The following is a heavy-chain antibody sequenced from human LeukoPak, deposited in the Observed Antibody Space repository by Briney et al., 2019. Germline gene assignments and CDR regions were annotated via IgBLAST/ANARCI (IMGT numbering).Heavy chain of an antibody. CDR1: GFTFNNYW. D-gene: IGHD4-17*01. Sequence: GSLRLSCTASGFTFNNYWMTWVRQAPGRGLEWVASIKQDGSEKYYVDSVKGRFTISRDNTKNSLYLQINSLRTEDTAVYYCARAGGSTVSHSDYWGQGTLVTVSS. V-gene: IGHV3-7*01. J-gene: IGHJ4*02. CDR2: IKQDGSEK. CDR3: ARAGGSTVSHSDY.